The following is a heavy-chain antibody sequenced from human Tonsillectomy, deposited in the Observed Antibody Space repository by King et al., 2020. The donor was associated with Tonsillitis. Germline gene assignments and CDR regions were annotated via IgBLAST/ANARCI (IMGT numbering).Heavy chain of an antibody. CDR1: GGSISSSSYY. J-gene: IGHJ4*02. V-gene: IGHV4-39*07. Sequence: QLQESGPGLVKPSETLSLTCTVSGGSISSSSYYWGWIRQPPGQGLEWIGSIYYTGSTYYNPSLNSRVTISVDTSKNQFSLRLSSVTAADTAVYYCARLREALDYWGQGTLVTVSS. CDR3: ARLREALDY. CDR2: IYYTGST. D-gene: IGHD1-26*01.